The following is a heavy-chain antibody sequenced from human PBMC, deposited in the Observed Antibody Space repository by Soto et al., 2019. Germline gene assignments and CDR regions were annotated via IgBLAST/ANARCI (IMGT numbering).Heavy chain of an antibody. CDR3: ARDGGPQYSSSALLHQGDY. D-gene: IGHD6-6*01. J-gene: IGHJ4*02. CDR1: GYTFTDYY. CDR2: ISPRRGSA. Sequence: ASVKVSCKASGYTFTDYYIHWVRQAPGQGLEWMGIISPRRGSAGYAQKFQARVTMTRDTSTSTVYMEQSSLRSEDTAVYYCARDGGPQYSSSALLHQGDYWGQGTLVTVSS. V-gene: IGHV1-46*01.